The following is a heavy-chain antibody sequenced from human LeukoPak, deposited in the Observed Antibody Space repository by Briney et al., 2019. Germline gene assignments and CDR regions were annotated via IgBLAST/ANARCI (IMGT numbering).Heavy chain of an antibody. CDR3: ARRGPPIDY. V-gene: IGHV1-46*01. CDR1: GYTFSSYY. Sequence: ASVKLSCKASGYTFSSYYVHWVRQAPGQGLEWMGIINPSDGSTNYAQKFQGRVTMTRDTSMNTVYMELSSLRSEDTAVYYCARRGPPIDYWGRGILVTVSS. J-gene: IGHJ4*02. CDR2: INPSDGST. D-gene: IGHD1-26*01.